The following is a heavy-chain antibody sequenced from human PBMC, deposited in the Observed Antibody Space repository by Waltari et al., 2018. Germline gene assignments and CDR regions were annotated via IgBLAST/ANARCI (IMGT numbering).Heavy chain of an antibody. CDR2: LSTDGRIT. J-gene: IGHJ4*02. CDR3: VMYSSSFLGDC. D-gene: IGHD6-19*01. CDR1: GCTFSSYW. Sequence: EMQLVESGGGLVQLGGSLRLSCAASGCTFSSYWMHWVRQAPGKGLVAVSKLSTDGRITSYACSVRGLFTISRDNAENTLFLQMHCLRAEDTAVYYCVMYSSSFLGDCWGQGTLVTVSS. V-gene: IGHV3-74*01.